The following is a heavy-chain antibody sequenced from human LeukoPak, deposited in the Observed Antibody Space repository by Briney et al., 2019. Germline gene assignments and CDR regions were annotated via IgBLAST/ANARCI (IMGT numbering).Heavy chain of an antibody. Sequence: ASVKVSCKASGYSFIGYYIHWVRQAPGQGLEWMGWINPNSGGTNYAQKFQGRVTMTRDTSISTAYMELSRLRSDDTAVYYCARGYPLSTTAAGTYFQHWGQGTLVTVSS. J-gene: IGHJ1*01. CDR3: ARGYPLSTTAAGTYFQH. CDR2: INPNSGGT. CDR1: GYSFIGYY. D-gene: IGHD6-13*01. V-gene: IGHV1-2*02.